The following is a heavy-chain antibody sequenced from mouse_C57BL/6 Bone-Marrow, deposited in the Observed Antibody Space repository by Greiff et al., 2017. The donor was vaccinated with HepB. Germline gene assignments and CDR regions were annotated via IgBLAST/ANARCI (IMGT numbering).Heavy chain of an antibody. J-gene: IGHJ2*01. CDR3: TTWGGYYFDY. CDR2: IDPENGDT. V-gene: IGHV14-4*01. Sequence: EVQLVESGAELVRPGASVKLSCTASGFNIKDDYMHWVKQRPEQGLEWIGWIDPENGDTEYASKFQGKATITAYTSSNTAYLQLSSLTSEDTAVYYCTTWGGYYFDYWGQGTTLTVSS. CDR1: GFNIKDDY.